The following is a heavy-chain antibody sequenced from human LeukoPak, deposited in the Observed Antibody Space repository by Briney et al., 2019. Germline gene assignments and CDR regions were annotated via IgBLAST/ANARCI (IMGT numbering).Heavy chain of an antibody. Sequence: PGRSLRLSCAASGFTFDDYAMHWVRQAPGKGLEWVSGISWNSGSIGYADSVKGRFTISRDNAKNSLYLQMNSLRAEDTALYYCAKATDGYSGYDWPWYFDYWGQGTLVTVSS. J-gene: IGHJ4*02. CDR2: ISWNSGSI. CDR3: AKATDGYSGYDWPWYFDY. D-gene: IGHD5-12*01. CDR1: GFTFDDYA. V-gene: IGHV3-9*01.